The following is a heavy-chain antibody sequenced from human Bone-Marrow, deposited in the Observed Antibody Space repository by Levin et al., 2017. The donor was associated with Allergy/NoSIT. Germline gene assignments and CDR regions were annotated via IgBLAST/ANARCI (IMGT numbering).Heavy chain of an antibody. CDR1: GYSFTNYG. J-gene: IGHJ4*02. D-gene: IGHD6-19*01. Sequence: ASVKVSCKASGYSFTNYGMNWVRQAPGQGLEWMGWINTNTGNPTNAQGFTGRFVFSLDSSVSMAYLQISSLKAEDTAIYYCARDLWDLEKGSGSSGWYRVPGGYWGQGTLVTGSS. V-gene: IGHV7-4-1*04. CDR3: ARDLWDLEKGSGSSGWYRVPGGY. CDR2: INTNTGNP.